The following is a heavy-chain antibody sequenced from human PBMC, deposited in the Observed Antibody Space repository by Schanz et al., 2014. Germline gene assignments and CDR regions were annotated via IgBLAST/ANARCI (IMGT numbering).Heavy chain of an antibody. CDR3: ARLLWRAGDGIRYYFDS. CDR2: IYYLGTT. V-gene: IGHV4-39*01. D-gene: IGHD3-3*01. Sequence: QLQLQESGPGLVKPSETLSLTCTVSGGSISSSSYYWGWIRQPPGKGLEWIGSIYYLGTTYYNPSLKSRLTIPVDTSKTQFSLRLSSVTAADTAVYYCARLLWRAGDGIRYYFDSWGQGTLVTVSS. CDR1: GGSISSSSYY. J-gene: IGHJ4*02.